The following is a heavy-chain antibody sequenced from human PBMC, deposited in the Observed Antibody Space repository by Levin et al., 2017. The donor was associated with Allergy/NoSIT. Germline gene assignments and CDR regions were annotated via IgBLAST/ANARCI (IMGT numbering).Heavy chain of an antibody. J-gene: IGHJ5*02. CDR2: INPNSGGT. CDR1: GYTFTGYY. Sequence: ASVKVSCKASGYTFTGYYMHWVRQAPGQGLEWMGRINPNSGGTNYAQKFQGRVTMTRDTSISTAYMELSRLRSDDTAVYYCARDAPMRVAAAGKNWFDPWGQGTLVTVSS. CDR3: ARDAPMRVAAAGKNWFDP. V-gene: IGHV1-2*06. D-gene: IGHD6-13*01.